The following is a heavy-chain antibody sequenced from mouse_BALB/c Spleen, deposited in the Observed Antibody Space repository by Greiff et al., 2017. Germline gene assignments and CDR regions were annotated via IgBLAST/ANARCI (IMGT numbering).Heavy chain of an antibody. CDR3: ARFTTVYAMDY. D-gene: IGHD1-1*01. Sequence: DVMLVESGGGLVQPGGSLKLSCAASGFTFSSYTMSWVRQTPEKRLEWVAYISNGGGSTYYPDTVKGRFTISRDNAKNTLYLQMSSLKSEDTAMYYCARFTTVYAMDYWGQGTSVTVSS. J-gene: IGHJ4*01. CDR2: ISNGGGST. V-gene: IGHV5-12-2*01. CDR1: GFTFSSYT.